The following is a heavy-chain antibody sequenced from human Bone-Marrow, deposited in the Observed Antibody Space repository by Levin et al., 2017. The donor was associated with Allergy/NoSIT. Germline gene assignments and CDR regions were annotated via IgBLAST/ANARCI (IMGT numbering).Heavy chain of an antibody. CDR2: VNSDGSST. D-gene: IGHD3-10*02. Sequence: GESLKISCVVSGFTFNHHWMHWVRQAPGKGLVWVSYVNSDGSSTKYADFVKGRFTISRDNAKNTLFLQMNSLRAEDTAVYYCVRGSLSGDYMFFDHWGQGNLVTVSS. J-gene: IGHJ4*02. CDR3: VRGSLSGDYMFFDH. V-gene: IGHV3-74*03. CDR1: GFTFNHHW.